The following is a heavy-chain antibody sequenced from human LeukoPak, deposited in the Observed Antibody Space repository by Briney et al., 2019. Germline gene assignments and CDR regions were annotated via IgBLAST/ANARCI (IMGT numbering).Heavy chain of an antibody. CDR1: GFTFNIYA. D-gene: IGHD3-22*01. CDR3: ARDYYDSSGYYTFDY. CDR2: IYSGGST. J-gene: IGHJ4*02. Sequence: GGSLRLSCAASGFTFNIYAMSWVRQAPGKGLEWVSVIYSGGSTYYADSVKGRFTISRDNSKNTLYLQMNSLRAEDTAVYYCARDYYDSSGYYTFDYWGQGTLVTVSS. V-gene: IGHV3-53*01.